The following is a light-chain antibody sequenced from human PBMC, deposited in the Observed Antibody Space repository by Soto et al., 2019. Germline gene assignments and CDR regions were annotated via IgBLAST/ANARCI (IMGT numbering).Light chain of an antibody. CDR1: QCVSSTY. CDR3: QLYGNSPFT. CDR2: DVS. J-gene: IGKJ2*01. V-gene: IGKV3-20*01. Sequence: EIVLTQSPGTLSLSPGERATLSCRASQCVSSTYLAWYQQKPGKAPRLLMYDVSSRATGIPDRFSGSGSGTDFTLTVSRLEPEDFAVYYCQLYGNSPFTFGQGTKVEIK.